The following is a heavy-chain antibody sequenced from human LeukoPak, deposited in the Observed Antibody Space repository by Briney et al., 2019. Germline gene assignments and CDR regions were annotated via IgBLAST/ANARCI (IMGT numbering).Heavy chain of an antibody. CDR2: INPNSGGT. J-gene: IGHJ4*02. CDR3: ARSRYCSSTSCYYFDY. V-gene: IGHV1-2*02. CDR1: GYTFTGYY. D-gene: IGHD2-2*01. Sequence: ASVKVSCKASGYTFTGYYMHWVRQAPGQGLEWMGWINPNSGGTNYAQKFQGRVTMTRDTSISTAYMELSRLRSDDTAVYYCARSRYCSSTSCYYFDYWGQGTLLTVSS.